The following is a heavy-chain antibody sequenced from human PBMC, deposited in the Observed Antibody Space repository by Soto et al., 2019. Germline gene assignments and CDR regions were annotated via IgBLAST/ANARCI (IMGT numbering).Heavy chain of an antibody. D-gene: IGHD5-12*01. J-gene: IGHJ6*02. V-gene: IGHV1-3*05. CDR1: GYAFSSYA. CDR3: ARDGCDCGYRLTYYYYIGMDV. Sequence: QVQLVQSGAEEKQPGASVRVSCKASGYAFSSYAMHWVRQAPGQRLEWMGWINIGSGNTEYSQNFQDRITITRDTSASTVYMELSSLRSEDTAVYYCARDGCDCGYRLTYYYYIGMDVWGQGTTVTVSS. CDR2: INIGSGNT.